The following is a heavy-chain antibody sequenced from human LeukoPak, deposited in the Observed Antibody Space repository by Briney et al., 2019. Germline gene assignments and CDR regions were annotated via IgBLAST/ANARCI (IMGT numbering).Heavy chain of an antibody. D-gene: IGHD1/OR15-1a*01. CDR1: GYTFTGYY. J-gene: IGHJ6*02. CDR2: INPNSGGT. V-gene: IGHV1-2*02. Sequence: GASVKVSCKASGYTFTGYYMHWVRQAPGQGLEWMGWINPNSGGTNYAQKFQGRVTMTRDKSISTVYMEVNGLRSDDTAVYYCANLMGTAYYYDMDVWGQGTTVTVSS. CDR3: ANLMGTAYYYDMDV.